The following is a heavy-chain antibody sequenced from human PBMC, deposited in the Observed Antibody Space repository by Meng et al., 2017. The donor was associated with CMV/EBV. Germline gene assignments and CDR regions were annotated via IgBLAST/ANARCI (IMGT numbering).Heavy chain of an antibody. Sequence: GESLKISCAASGFTVSSNYMSWVRQAPGKGLEWVSVIYSGGSTYYADSVKGRFTISRDNSKNTLYLQMNSLRAEDTAVYYCARDGCSSTSCCGWFDPWGQGTLVTVSS. CDR1: GFTVSSNY. D-gene: IGHD2-2*01. V-gene: IGHV3-53*01. J-gene: IGHJ5*02. CDR2: IYSGGST. CDR3: ARDGCSSTSCCGWFDP.